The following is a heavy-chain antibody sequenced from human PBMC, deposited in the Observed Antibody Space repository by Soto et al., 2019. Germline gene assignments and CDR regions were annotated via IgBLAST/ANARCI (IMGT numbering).Heavy chain of an antibody. CDR1: GYTLSSYG. V-gene: IGHV1-18*01. CDR3: ARFNAHWSGGTCYSDY. CDR2: TNTYTGDT. D-gene: IGHD2-15*01. J-gene: IGHJ4*02. Sequence: GASVKVSCKATGYTLSSYGISWVRQAPGQGLEWMGWTNTYTGDTIYAQKFQGRVSMTTEVLTTTSYMELRSLKSDDTAVYFCARFNAHWSGGTCYSDYWGQGTLVTVSS.